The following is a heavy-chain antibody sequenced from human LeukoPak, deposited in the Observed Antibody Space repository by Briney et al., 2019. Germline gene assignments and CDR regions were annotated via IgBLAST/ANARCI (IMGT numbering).Heavy chain of an antibody. CDR1: GFTFSSYG. CDR2: IRYDGSNK. D-gene: IGHD5-12*01. Sequence: GGSLRLSCAACGFTFSSYGMHWVRQAPGKGLEWVAFIRYDGSNKYYADSVKGRFTISRDNSKNTLYLQMNSLRAEDTAVYYCARVRCGYDWIDYWGQGTLVTVSS. J-gene: IGHJ4*02. V-gene: IGHV3-30*02. CDR3: ARVRCGYDWIDY.